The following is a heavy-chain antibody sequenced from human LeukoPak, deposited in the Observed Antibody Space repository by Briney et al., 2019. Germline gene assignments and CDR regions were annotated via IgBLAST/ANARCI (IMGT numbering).Heavy chain of an antibody. Sequence: GGSLRLSCAASGFTFSSYAIHWVRQAPGKGLEWVAVISYDGSNKYYAGSVKGRFTISRDNSKNTLYLQMNSLRVEDTAVYYCARASVGWWHDRPYYMDVWGKGTTVTVSS. CDR2: ISYDGSNK. CDR3: ARASVGWWHDRPYYMDV. CDR1: GFTFSSYA. D-gene: IGHD2-8*02. J-gene: IGHJ6*03. V-gene: IGHV3-30*04.